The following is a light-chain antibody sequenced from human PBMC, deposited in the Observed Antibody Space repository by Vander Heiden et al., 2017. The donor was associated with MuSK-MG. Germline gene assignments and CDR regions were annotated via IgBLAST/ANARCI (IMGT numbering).Light chain of an antibody. Sequence: QSVLTQPPSASGTPGQRVTVSCSGRSSNIGSNPVNWYHHLPGTAPELLICTNNQRPSGVPDRFSGSKSGTSASLDISGLQAEDEAAHYCAARDDSLNGRVFGGGTKLTVL. CDR1: SSNIGSNP. J-gene: IGLJ3*02. CDR3: AARDDSLNGRV. V-gene: IGLV1-44*01. CDR2: TNN.